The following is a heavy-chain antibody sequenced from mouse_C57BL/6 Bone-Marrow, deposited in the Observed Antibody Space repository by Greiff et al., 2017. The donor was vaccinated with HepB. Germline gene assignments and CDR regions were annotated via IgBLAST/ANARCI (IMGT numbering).Heavy chain of an antibody. CDR2: INPNNGGT. D-gene: IGHD2-4*01. CDR1: GYTFTDYN. V-gene: IGHV1-22*01. Sequence: LKVCGPELVKPGASVKMSCKASGYTFTDYNMHWVKQSHGKSLEWIGYINPNNGGTSYNQKFKGKATLTVNKSSSTAYMELRSLTSEDSAVYYCASDEGLRRFAYWGQGTLVTVSA. CDR3: ASDEGLRRFAY. J-gene: IGHJ3*01.